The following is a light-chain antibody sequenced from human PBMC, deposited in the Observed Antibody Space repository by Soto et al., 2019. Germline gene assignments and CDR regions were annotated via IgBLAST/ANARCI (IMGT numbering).Light chain of an antibody. Sequence: EIVLTQSPGTLSLSPGERATLSCRASQSVSSSYLAWHQQKPGQAPRLLIYDASSRATGIPDRFSGSGSGTDFTLTIIRLEPEDFAVYYCQQYGSSPYTFGQGTKLEIK. CDR2: DAS. CDR3: QQYGSSPYT. J-gene: IGKJ2*01. CDR1: QSVSSSY. V-gene: IGKV3-20*01.